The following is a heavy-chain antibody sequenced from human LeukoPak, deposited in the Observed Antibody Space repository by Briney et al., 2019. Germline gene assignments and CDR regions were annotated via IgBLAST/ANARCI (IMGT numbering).Heavy chain of an antibody. V-gene: IGHV4-59*01. CDR1: GGSISSYY. J-gene: IGHJ4*02. Sequence: PSETLSLTCTVSGGSISSYYWSWIRRPPGKGLEWIGYIYYSGSTNYNPSLKSRVTISVDTSKNQFSLKLSSVTAADTAVYYCARAPYYYDSSGYLDYWGQGTLVTVSS. CDR2: IYYSGST. D-gene: IGHD3-22*01. CDR3: ARAPYYYDSSGYLDY.